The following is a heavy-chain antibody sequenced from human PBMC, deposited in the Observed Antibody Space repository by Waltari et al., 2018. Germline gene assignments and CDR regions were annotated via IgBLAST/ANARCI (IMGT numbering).Heavy chain of an antibody. V-gene: IGHV4-39*07. CDR3: ARGAQYCSSTSCYPPVGIAAAGPDY. CDR2: IYYSGRT. D-gene: IGHD2-2*01. J-gene: IGHJ4*02. Sequence: QLQLQESGPGLVKPSETLSLTCTVSGGSISSSSYYWGWIRQPPGKGLEWIGSIYYSGRTYYNPSLKSRVTISVDTSKNQFSLKLSSVTAADTAVYYCARGAQYCSSTSCYPPVGIAAAGPDYWGQGTLVTVSS. CDR1: GGSISSSSYY.